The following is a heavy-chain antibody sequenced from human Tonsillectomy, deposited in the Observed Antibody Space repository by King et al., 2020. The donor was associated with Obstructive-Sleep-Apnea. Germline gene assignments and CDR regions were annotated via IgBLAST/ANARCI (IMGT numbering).Heavy chain of an antibody. CDR2: MYYIGNT. D-gene: IGHD4-17*01. V-gene: IGHV4-59*08. Sequence: VQLQESGPGLVKPSETLSLTCTVSGGSISNYYWSWIRQPPGKGLEWIGYMYYIGNTNFNPSLQTRVTISADTSKIQFSLSLSSVTAADTAGYYCARHRGVEDYGDYGDYFDYWGQGTLVTVSS. CDR1: GGSISNYY. CDR3: ARHRGVEDYGDYGDYFDY. J-gene: IGHJ4*02.